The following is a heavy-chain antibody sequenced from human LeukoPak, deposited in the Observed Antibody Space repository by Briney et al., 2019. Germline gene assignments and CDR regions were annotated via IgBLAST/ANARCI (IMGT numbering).Heavy chain of an antibody. CDR3: VSESYTGSGSYAV. J-gene: IGHJ4*02. D-gene: IGHD3-10*01. CDR2: INTDGSNI. V-gene: IGHV3-74*01. Sequence: PGGSLRLSCVGSGFVFSDYYMHWVRQAPEKGLIWVSRINTDGSNIDYADSVKGRFTSSRDNAKNTLYLEMNSLRAEDTAVYYCVSESYTGSGSYAVWGQGTLVTVSS. CDR1: GFVFSDYY.